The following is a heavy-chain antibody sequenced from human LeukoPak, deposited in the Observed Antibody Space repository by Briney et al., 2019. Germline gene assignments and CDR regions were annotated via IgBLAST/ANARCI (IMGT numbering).Heavy chain of an antibody. CDR1: GFTFGDYA. V-gene: IGHV3-49*04. CDR3: TRAVSGWTGYFDY. Sequence: GGSLRLSCTASGFTFGDYAMSWGRQAPGKGLEWVGFIRSKAYGGTTEYAASVKGRFTISRDDSKSIAYLQMNSLKTGDTAVYYCTRAVSGWTGYFDYWGQGTLVTVSS. J-gene: IGHJ4*02. CDR2: IRSKAYGGTT. D-gene: IGHD6-19*01.